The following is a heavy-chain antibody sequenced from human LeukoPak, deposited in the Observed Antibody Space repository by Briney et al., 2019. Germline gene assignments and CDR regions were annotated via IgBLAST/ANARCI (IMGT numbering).Heavy chain of an antibody. V-gene: IGHV5-51*01. CDR2: IYPGDSDT. D-gene: IGHD5-12*01. Sequence: GESLKISCRSSGNSFSTNWIGWGRQVPGKGLEWMGVIYPGDSDTRYRPSFQGQLTMSADNSISTAYLQWSSLKASDSAMYYCGRGGYSGYEFDYWGQGTLVTVSS. CDR3: GRGGYSGYEFDY. CDR1: GNSFSTNW. J-gene: IGHJ4*02.